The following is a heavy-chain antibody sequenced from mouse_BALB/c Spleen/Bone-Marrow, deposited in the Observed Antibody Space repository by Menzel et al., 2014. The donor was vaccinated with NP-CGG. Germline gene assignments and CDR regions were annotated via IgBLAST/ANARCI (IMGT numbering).Heavy chain of an antibody. CDR3: TRVNWPFDY. D-gene: IGHD4-1*01. CDR2: IRLKSNNYAT. V-gene: IGHV6-6*02. J-gene: IGHJ2*01. CDR1: GFTFSNYW. Sequence: VQLKDSGGGLVQPGGSMKLSCVASGFTFSNYWMNWVRQSPEKGLEWVAEIRLKSNNYATHYAESVKGRFTISRDDSKSSVYLQMNNLRAEDTGIYYCTRVNWPFDYWGQGTTLTGSS.